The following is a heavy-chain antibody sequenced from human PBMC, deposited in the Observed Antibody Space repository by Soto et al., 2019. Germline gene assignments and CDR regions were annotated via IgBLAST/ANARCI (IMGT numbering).Heavy chain of an antibody. CDR2: INAGNGNT. J-gene: IGHJ6*02. CDR1: GYTFTSYA. CDR3: ASSIAVAGTTYYYYYGMDV. Sequence: ASVKVSCKASGYTFTSYAIHWVRQAPGQRLEWMGWINAGNGNTKYSQKFQGRVTITRDTSASTAYMELSSLRSEDTAVYYCASSIAVAGTTYYYYYGMDVWGQGTTVTVSS. D-gene: IGHD6-19*01. V-gene: IGHV1-3*01.